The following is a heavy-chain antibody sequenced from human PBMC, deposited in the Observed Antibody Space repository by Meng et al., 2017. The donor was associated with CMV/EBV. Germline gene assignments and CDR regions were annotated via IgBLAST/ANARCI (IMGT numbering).Heavy chain of an antibody. CDR1: GFTFSSFE. CDR3: AKDIVKLGQQLDYDGFDI. CDR2: LTWNSGVI. J-gene: IGHJ3*02. V-gene: IGHV3-9*01. D-gene: IGHD6-13*01. Sequence: SLKISCAASGFTFSSFEMNWVRQAPGKGLEWVSGLTWNSGVIAYADSVKGRFFISRDNAKNSLYLRMNSLRAEDTAMYYCAKDIVKLGQQLDYDGFDIWGQGTMVTVSS.